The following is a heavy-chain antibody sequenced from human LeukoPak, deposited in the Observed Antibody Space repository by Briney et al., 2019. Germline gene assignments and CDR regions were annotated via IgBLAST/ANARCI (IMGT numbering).Heavy chain of an antibody. CDR2: IYYGGST. J-gene: IGHJ5*02. V-gene: IGHV4-39*01. D-gene: IGHD2-15*01. CDR3: ARALGYCSGGSCTRGYNWFDP. CDR1: GFTVSNTF. Sequence: GSLRLSCAASGFTVSNTFMNWIRQPPGKGLEWIGSIYYGGSTYYNPSLKSRVTISVDTSMNQFSLKLSFVTTADTAVYYCARALGYCSGGSCTRGYNWFDPWGQGTLVTVPS.